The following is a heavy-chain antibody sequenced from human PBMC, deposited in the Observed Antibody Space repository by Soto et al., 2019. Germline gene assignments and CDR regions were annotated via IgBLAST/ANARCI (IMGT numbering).Heavy chain of an antibody. J-gene: IGHJ6*02. V-gene: IGHV3-30-3*01. CDR2: ISYDGSNK. Sequence: CLRLSCAASGFTFSSYAMHWVRQAPGKGLEWVAVISYDGSNKYYADSVKGRFTISRDNSKNTLYLQMNSLRAEDTAVYYCARDRRNKTYYYGSGSFGYYYGMDVWGQGTTVTVSS. CDR3: ARDRRNKTYYYGSGSFGYYYGMDV. D-gene: IGHD3-10*01. CDR1: GFTFSSYA.